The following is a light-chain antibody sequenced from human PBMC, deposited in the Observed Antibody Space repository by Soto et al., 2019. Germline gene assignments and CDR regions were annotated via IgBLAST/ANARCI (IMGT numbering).Light chain of an antibody. J-gene: IGKJ1*01. CDR2: GAS. CDR1: KSVSSRY. V-gene: IGKV3-20*01. CDR3: QQYNNWPLT. Sequence: EILLTQSPCTLSLSPGERATLSCRASKSVSSRYLAWYQQKPGQAPRLLIYGASSRATGIPERFSGSGSGTDFTLTISRLEPEDFELYYCQQYNNWPLTFGQGTKVDIK.